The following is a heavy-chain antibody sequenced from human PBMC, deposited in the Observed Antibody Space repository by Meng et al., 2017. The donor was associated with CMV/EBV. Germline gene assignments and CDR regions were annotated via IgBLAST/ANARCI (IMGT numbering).Heavy chain of an antibody. Sequence: LSLTCAASGFTFSSYAMSWVRQAPGKGLEWVSVIYSGGSSTYYADSVKGRFTISRDNSKNTLYLQMNSLRAEDTAVYYCAKVSGGHYFDYWGQGTLVTVSS. J-gene: IGHJ4*02. CDR1: GFTFSSYA. D-gene: IGHD3-16*01. V-gene: IGHV3-23*03. CDR3: AKVSGGHYFDY. CDR2: IYSGGSST.